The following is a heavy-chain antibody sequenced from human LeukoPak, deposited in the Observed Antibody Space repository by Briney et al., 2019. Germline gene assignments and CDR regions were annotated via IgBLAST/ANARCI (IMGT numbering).Heavy chain of an antibody. CDR1: GGSISSGDYY. Sequence: SETLSLTCTVSGGSISSGDYYWSWICQPPGKGLEWIGYIYYSGSTYYNPSLKSRVTISVDTSKNQFSLKLSSVTAADTAVYYCARAIAVAGTWVDYWGQGTLVTVSS. CDR3: ARAIAVAGTWVDY. D-gene: IGHD6-19*01. V-gene: IGHV4-30-4*08. J-gene: IGHJ4*02. CDR2: IYYSGST.